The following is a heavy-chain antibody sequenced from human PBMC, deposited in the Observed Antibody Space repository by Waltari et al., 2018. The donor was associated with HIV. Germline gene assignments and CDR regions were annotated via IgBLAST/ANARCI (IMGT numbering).Heavy chain of an antibody. CDR2: ISSRNTYI. J-gene: IGHJ4*02. CDR1: GFSFSKYS. D-gene: IGHD4-17*01. Sequence: EVQLVESGGGLVKPGGSLRLSCAASGFSFSKYSMNWGRQAPGKRLEWLSSISSRNTYIYYADSVKGRFTISRDNAKNSLYLQMNSLRAEDTALYYCFYDYGCVWGQGTLVTVSS. CDR3: FYDYGCV. V-gene: IGHV3-21*01.